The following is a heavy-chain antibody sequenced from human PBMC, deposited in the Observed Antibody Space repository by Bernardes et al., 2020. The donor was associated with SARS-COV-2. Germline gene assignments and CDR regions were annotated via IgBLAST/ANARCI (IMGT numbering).Heavy chain of an antibody. CDR2: ISSSSSHT. D-gene: IGHD2-15*01. J-gene: IGHJ6*02. Sequence: GGSLRLSCVASGFTFSDYYMSWIRQAPGKGLEWVSYISSSSSHTDYADSVKGRFTSSRDNAKNSLFLQMSSLRGEDTAVYYCARGRGRNYYGLDVWGQGTTVTVSS. CDR1: GFTFSDYY. V-gene: IGHV3-11*06. CDR3: ARGRGRNYYGLDV.